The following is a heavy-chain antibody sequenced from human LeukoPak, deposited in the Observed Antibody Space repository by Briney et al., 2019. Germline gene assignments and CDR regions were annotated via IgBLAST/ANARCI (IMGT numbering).Heavy chain of an antibody. CDR3: AGETSGSFPY. V-gene: IGHV3-48*03. CDR2: ISSTGSAI. CDR1: GFTLSSYE. Sequence: GGSLRLSCAASGFTLSSYEMSWVRQVPGKGLEWVSFISSTGSAIFYADSVKGRFTISRDNSKNTLYLQMNNLSAEDTAVYYCAGETSGSFPYWGQGTLVTVSS. J-gene: IGHJ4*02. D-gene: IGHD2-15*01.